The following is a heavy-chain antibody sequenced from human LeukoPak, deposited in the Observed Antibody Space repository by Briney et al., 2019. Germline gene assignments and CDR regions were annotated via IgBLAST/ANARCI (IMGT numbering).Heavy chain of an antibody. J-gene: IGHJ6*02. V-gene: IGHV3-43*01. CDR3: ARNYGDYVVEEDYYHYGLDV. CDR2: ISWDGGST. D-gene: IGHD4-17*01. Sequence: PPGGSLRLSCAASGFTFDDYTMHWVRQAPGKGLEWVSLISWDGGSTYYADSVKGRYTISRDNSKNTLYLQMNSLRAEDTAVYYCARNYGDYVVEEDYYHYGLDVWGQRTTVTVSS. CDR1: GFTFDDYT.